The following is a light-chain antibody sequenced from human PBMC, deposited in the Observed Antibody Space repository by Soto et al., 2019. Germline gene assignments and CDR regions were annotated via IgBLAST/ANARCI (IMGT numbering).Light chain of an antibody. V-gene: IGKV1-5*01. Sequence: DIQMTQSPPTLSASVGDRVTITCRASQSITSWLAWYQQKPGKAPKFLIYDASSLESGVPSRFSGSGSGTEFTVTISSLQPDDFANYYCQQYNTFPRTFGQGTKVEIK. CDR2: DAS. CDR3: QQYNTFPRT. CDR1: QSITSW. J-gene: IGKJ1*01.